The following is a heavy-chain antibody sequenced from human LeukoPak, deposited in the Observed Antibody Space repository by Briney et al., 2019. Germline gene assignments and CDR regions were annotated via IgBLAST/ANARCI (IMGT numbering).Heavy chain of an antibody. Sequence: SETLSLTCTVSGGSISSYYWSWIRQPPGKGLEGGWYIYYSGSSNYNPSLKSRVTISVDTSKNQFSLKLSSVTAADTAVYYCARILRDTMVRGLIYNWFDPWGQGTLVTVSS. CDR1: GGSISSYY. CDR3: ARILRDTMVRGLIYNWFDP. V-gene: IGHV4-59*01. CDR2: IYYSGSS. D-gene: IGHD3-10*01. J-gene: IGHJ5*02.